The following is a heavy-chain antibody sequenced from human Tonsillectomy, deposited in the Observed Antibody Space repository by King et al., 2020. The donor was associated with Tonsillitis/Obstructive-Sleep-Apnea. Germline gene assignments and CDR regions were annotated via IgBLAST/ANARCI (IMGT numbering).Heavy chain of an antibody. V-gene: IGHV5-10-1*01. CDR2: IDPGDSYT. J-gene: IGHJ6*03. D-gene: IGHD3-9*01. Sequence: QLVQSGAEVEKPGEALRISCKGSGYSFTNYWISWVRQMPGKGLEWMGRIDPGDSYTNYTPSFHGLVTFSADKSISTAYLQWSRLKASDTAMDYCARHNRGDSLTGYDYYMDVWGKGTTVTVSS. CDR3: ARHNRGDSLTGYDYYMDV. CDR1: GYSFTNYW.